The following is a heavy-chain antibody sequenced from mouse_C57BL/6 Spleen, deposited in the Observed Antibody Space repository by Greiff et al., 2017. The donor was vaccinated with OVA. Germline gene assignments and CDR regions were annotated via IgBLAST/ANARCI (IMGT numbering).Heavy chain of an antibody. CDR3: ARSATVARYFDV. J-gene: IGHJ1*03. CDR2: LYPGDGDT. Sequence: QVQLKESGPELVKPGASVKISCKASGYAFSSSWMNWVKQRPGKGLEWIGRLYPGDGDTNYNGKFKGKATLTADKSSSTAYMQLSSLTSEDSAVYFCARSATVARYFDVWGTGTTVTVSS. D-gene: IGHD1-1*01. V-gene: IGHV1-82*01. CDR1: GYAFSSSW.